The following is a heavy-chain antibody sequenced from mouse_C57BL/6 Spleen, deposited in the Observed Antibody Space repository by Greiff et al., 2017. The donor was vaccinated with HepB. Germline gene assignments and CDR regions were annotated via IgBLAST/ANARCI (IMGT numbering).Heavy chain of an antibody. CDR1: GYTFTSYW. D-gene: IGHD2-3*01. V-gene: IGHV1-72*01. J-gene: IGHJ3*01. Sequence: VQLQQPGAELVKPGASVKLSCKASGYTFTSYWMHWVKQRPGRGLEWIGRIDPNSGGTKYNEKFKSKATLTVDKPSSTAYIQLSSLTSEDSAVYYCARWAYDGFPFAYWGQGTLVTVAA. CDR3: ARWAYDGFPFAY. CDR2: IDPNSGGT.